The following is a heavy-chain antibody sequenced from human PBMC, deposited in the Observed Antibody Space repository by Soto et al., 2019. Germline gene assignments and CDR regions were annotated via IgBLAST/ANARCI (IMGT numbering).Heavy chain of an antibody. CDR1: GFTFSDYY. V-gene: IGHV3-11*01. D-gene: IGHD1-20*01. CDR2: ISSSGSTI. Sequence: KTGGSLRLSCAASGFTFSDYYMSWIRQAPGKGLEWVSYISSSGSTIYYADSVKGRFTISRDNAKNSLYLQMNSLRAEDTAVYYCARGDNWNAFRFDPWGQGTLVTVSS. CDR3: ARGDNWNAFRFDP. J-gene: IGHJ5*02.